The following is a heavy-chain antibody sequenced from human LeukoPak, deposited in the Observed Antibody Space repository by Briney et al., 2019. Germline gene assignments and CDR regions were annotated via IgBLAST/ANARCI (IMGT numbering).Heavy chain of an antibody. D-gene: IGHD3-22*01. CDR2: INWNGGVT. J-gene: IGHJ4*02. Sequence: RAGGSLRLSCAASGFNFDDYGMSWVRQAPGKGLEWVSGINWNGGVTGYADSVEGRFTISRENAKNSLYLQMNSLKAEDTALDYCARGPLQTIPTSKIVVYYYPFDYWGQGTLVTVSS. V-gene: IGHV3-20*04. CDR1: GFNFDDYG. CDR3: ARGPLQTIPTSKIVVYYYPFDY.